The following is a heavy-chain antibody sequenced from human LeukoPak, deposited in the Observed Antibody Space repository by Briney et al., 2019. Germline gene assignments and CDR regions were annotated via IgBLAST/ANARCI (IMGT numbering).Heavy chain of an antibody. CDR3: ARVGDTHPIPYYFDY. CDR2: ISSRSGTI. V-gene: IGHV3-48*02. J-gene: IGHJ4*02. CDR1: GFSFSSYS. Sequence: GGSLRLSCVGSGFSFSSYSINWVRQAPGKGLDWVSYISSRSGTIDYADSVKGRVTISRDNAKNSVYLQMNSLRDEDTAVYYCARVGDTHPIPYYFDYWGQGTLVTVSS. D-gene: IGHD5-18*01.